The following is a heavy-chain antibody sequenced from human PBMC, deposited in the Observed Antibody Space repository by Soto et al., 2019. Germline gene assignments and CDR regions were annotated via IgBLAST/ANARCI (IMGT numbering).Heavy chain of an antibody. D-gene: IGHD1-26*01. Sequence: QVQLVQSGAEVKKPGSSVKVSCKASGGTFSSYTISWVRQAPGQGLEWMGRIIPILGIANYAQKFQGRVTSXXDXSXXTAYMELSSLRSEDTAVYYCARDWSIVGVPYYFDYWGQGTLVTVSS. CDR3: ARDWSIVGVPYYFDY. V-gene: IGHV1-69*08. CDR2: IIPILGIA. J-gene: IGHJ4*02. CDR1: GGTFSSYT.